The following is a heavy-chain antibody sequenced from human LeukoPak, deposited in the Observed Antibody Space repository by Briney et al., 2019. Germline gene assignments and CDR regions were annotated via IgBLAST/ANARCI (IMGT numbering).Heavy chain of an antibody. CDR1: GVTFSSYS. Sequence: RGSLRLSCAASGVTFSSYSMNWVRQAPGKGLEWVSSISSSSSYIYYADSVKGRFTISRDNAKNSLYLQMNSLRAEDTAVYYCARDSSGWHYYYYGMDVWGQGTTVTVSS. CDR3: ARDSSGWHYYYYGMDV. V-gene: IGHV3-21*01. D-gene: IGHD6-19*01. J-gene: IGHJ6*02. CDR2: ISSSSSYI.